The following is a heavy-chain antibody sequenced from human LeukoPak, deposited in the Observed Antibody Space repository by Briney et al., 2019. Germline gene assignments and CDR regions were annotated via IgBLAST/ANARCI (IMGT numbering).Heavy chain of an antibody. CDR2: ISYDGSNK. CDR1: GFTFSSYA. V-gene: IGHV3-30-3*01. J-gene: IGHJ3*02. D-gene: IGHD1-1*01. CDR3: ARDPKMSWNAATDAFDI. Sequence: GGSLRLSCAASGFTFSSYAMHWVRQAPGKGLEWVAVISYDGSNKYYADSVKGRFTISRDNSKNTLYLQMNSLRAEDTAVYYCARDPKMSWNAATDAFDIWGQGTMVTVSS.